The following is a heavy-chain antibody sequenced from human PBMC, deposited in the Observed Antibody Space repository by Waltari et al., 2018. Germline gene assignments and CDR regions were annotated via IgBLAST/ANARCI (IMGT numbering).Heavy chain of an antibody. CDR3: ARLSDY. J-gene: IGHJ4*02. CDR1: GYSISSGYY. CDR2: IYHSGST. Sequence: QVQLQESGPGLVKPSETLSLTCAVSGYSISSGYYWGWSRQPPGKGLEWIGSIYHSGSTYYNPSLKSRVTISVDTSKNQFSLKLSSVTAADTAVYYCARLSDYWGQGTLVTVSS. V-gene: IGHV4-38-2*01.